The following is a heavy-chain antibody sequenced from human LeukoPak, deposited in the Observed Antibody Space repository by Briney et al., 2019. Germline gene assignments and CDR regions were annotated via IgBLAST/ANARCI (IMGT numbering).Heavy chain of an antibody. CDR2: IIPILGIA. CDR3: ARDPPNNYYDSSEGTE. D-gene: IGHD3-22*01. V-gene: IGHV1-69*04. Sequence: SVKVSCKASGGTFGSYAIGWVRQAPGQGLEWMGRIIPILGIANYAQKFQGRVMITADKSTSTAYMELSSLRAEDTAVYYCARDPPNNYYDSSEGTEWGQGTLVTVSS. J-gene: IGHJ4*02. CDR1: GGTFGSYA.